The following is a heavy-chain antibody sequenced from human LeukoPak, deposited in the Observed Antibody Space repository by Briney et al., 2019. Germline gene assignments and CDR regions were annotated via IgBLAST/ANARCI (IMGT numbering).Heavy chain of an antibody. D-gene: IGHD3-3*01. CDR2: IVVGSGNT. V-gene: IGHV1-58*02. J-gene: IGHJ5*01. CDR1: VFTFTSSA. Sequence: GASVKVSCKASVFTFTSSAMQWVRQARGQRLEWIGWIVVGSGNTNYAQKFQERVTITRDMSTSTAYMELSSLRSEDTAVYYCAAAQGAYYDFWSGYYTSGQSWFDSWGQGTLVTVSS. CDR3: AAAQGAYYDFWSGYYTSGQSWFDS.